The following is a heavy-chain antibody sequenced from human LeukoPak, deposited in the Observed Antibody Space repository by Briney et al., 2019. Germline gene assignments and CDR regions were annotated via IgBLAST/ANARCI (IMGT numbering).Heavy chain of an antibody. CDR1: GFSFSDSP. V-gene: IGHV3-73*01. CDR3: TRQRSQTGTFDY. Sequence: QTGGSLKLSCAASGFSFSDSPRHWVRQASGKGLEWVGRVRDRANSYATGYAASVEGRFTISRDDSENTAYLQMNSLIIEDTAVYYCTRQRSQTGTFDYWGQGVLVTVSS. D-gene: IGHD3-9*01. CDR2: VRDRANSYAT. J-gene: IGHJ4*02.